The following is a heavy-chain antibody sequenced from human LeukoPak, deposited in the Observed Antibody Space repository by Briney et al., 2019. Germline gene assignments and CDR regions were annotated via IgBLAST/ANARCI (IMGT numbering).Heavy chain of an antibody. V-gene: IGHV3-23*01. CDR2: ISGSGGST. J-gene: IGHJ4*02. CDR1: GFTFSSCA. CDR3: AKDPQPHTYSSSGYFDY. D-gene: IGHD6-13*01. Sequence: GGSLRLSCAASGFTFSSCAMSWVRQAPGKGLEWVSAISGSGGSTYYADSVKGRFTISRDNSKNTLYLQMNSLRAEDTAVYYCAKDPQPHTYSSSGYFDYWGQGTLVTVSS.